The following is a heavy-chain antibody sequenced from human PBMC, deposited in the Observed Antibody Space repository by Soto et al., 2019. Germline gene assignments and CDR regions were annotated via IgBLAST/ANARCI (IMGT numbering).Heavy chain of an antibody. D-gene: IGHD3-10*01. J-gene: IGHJ6*01. CDR1: GYTFTSYY. Sequence: GASVKVSCKASGYTFTSYYMFWVRQAPGQGLEWMGVINTSGGSPTYAQKLQGRVTMTSDTSTSTLYMELSSLRPEDTAMYYCTRRCLTMVRPRGRYGLDVWGQGTKVTVYS. V-gene: IGHV1-46*04. CDR3: TRRCLTMVRPRGRYGLDV. CDR2: INTSGGSP.